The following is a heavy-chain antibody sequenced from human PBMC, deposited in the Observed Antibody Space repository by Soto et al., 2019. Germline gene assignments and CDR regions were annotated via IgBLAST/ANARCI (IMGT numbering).Heavy chain of an antibody. CDR1: GFTFSSYG. V-gene: IGHV3-30*18. Sequence: QVQLVESVGGVVQPGRSLRLSCAASGFTFSSYGMHWVRQAPGKGLEWVAVISYDGSNKYYADSVKGRFTISRDNSKNTLYLQMNSLRAEDTAVYYCAKFLAAAGDFDYWGQGTLVTVSS. CDR3: AKFLAAAGDFDY. CDR2: ISYDGSNK. D-gene: IGHD6-13*01. J-gene: IGHJ4*02.